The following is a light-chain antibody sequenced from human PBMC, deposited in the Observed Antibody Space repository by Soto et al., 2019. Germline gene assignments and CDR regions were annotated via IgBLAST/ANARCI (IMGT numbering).Light chain of an antibody. CDR1: QSISNW. J-gene: IGKJ2*01. CDR2: DAS. CDR3: QQSYSTPPYT. V-gene: IGKV1-5*01. Sequence: DIQMTQSPSTLSASVGDRVTITCRASQSISNWLAWYQQRPGKAPKLLIYDASSLQSGVPSRFSGGRSGTEFTLTISSLQPEDFATYYCQQSYSTPPYTFGQGTKLEIK.